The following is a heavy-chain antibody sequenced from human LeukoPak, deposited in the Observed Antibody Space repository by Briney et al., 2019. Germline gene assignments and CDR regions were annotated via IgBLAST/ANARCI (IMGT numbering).Heavy chain of an antibody. CDR3: AKMGPVLLWFGELFHPLTEGWFDP. CDR2: ISGSGGST. D-gene: IGHD3-10*01. CDR1: GFTFSSYG. J-gene: IGHJ5*02. Sequence: GGSLRLSCAASGFTFSSYGMSWVRQAPGKGLEWVSAISGSGGSTYYADSVKGRFTISRDNSKNTLYLQMNSLRAEDTAVYYCAKMGPVLLWFGELFHPLTEGWFDPWGQGTLVTVSS. V-gene: IGHV3-23*01.